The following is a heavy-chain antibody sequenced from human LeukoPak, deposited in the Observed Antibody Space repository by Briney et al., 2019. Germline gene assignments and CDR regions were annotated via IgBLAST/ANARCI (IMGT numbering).Heavy chain of an antibody. V-gene: IGHV4-59*01. CDR3: ARTGSSWPLYYYYYMDV. D-gene: IGHD6-13*01. CDR2: ISDSGST. Sequence: PSETLSLTCTVSGASISSNYCSWIRQPPGKGLELIGSISDSGSTNYNPSLKSRLTVSVDTSKDPFSLKPPSVTPADPAVYYRARTGSSWPLYYYYYMDVWGKGTTVTVSS. J-gene: IGHJ6*03. CDR1: GASISSNY.